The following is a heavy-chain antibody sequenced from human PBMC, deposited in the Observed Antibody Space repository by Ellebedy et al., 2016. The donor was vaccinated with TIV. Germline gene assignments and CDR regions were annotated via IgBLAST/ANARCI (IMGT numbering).Heavy chain of an antibody. D-gene: IGHD1-26*01. Sequence: AASVKVSCKASGYTFSSNGISWVRQAPGQGLEWMGGIIPIFDTANYAQKFQGRVTITADESRSTAYMELSSLRSDDTAVYYCARAPLRSGSYSLDWYFDLWGRGTLVTVSS. CDR1: GYTFSSNG. CDR2: IIPIFDTA. J-gene: IGHJ2*01. CDR3: ARAPLRSGSYSLDWYFDL. V-gene: IGHV1-69*13.